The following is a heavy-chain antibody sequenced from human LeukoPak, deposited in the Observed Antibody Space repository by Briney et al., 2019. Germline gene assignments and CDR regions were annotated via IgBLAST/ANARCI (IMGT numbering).Heavy chain of an antibody. J-gene: IGHJ3*01. Sequence: GGSLRLSCAASGFTFSSYSMNWVRQAPGKGLEWVSSISSSSSYIYYADSVKGRFTISRDNAKNSLYLQMNSLRAEDTAVYYCARDFGGSSLSRGAFDFWGQGTMVTVSS. CDR2: ISSSSSYI. D-gene: IGHD6-6*01. V-gene: IGHV3-21*01. CDR3: ARDFGGSSLSRGAFDF. CDR1: GFTFSSYS.